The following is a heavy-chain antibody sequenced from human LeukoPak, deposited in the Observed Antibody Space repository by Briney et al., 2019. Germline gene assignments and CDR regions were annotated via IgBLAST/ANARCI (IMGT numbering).Heavy chain of an antibody. D-gene: IGHD5-12*01. CDR1: GFTFSSYS. CDR3: ARDFTSGS. CDR2: ISSSSSHI. Sequence: GGSLRLSCAASGFTFSSYSMNWVRQAPGKGLEWVSSISSSSSHIYYADSVKGRFTISRDNAKNSLYLQMNSLRAEDTAVYYCARDFTSGSWGQGTLVTVSS. J-gene: IGHJ5*02. V-gene: IGHV3-21*01.